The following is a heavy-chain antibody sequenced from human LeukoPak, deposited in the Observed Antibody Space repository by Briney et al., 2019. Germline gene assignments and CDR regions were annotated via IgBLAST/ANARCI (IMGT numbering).Heavy chain of an antibody. Sequence: GESLQISCKGSGYSFTSYWIGWVRQMPGKGLEWMGIIYPGDSDTRYSPSFQGQVTISANKSISTAYLQWSSLEASDTAMYYCARAIAVAVLDAFDIWGQGTMVTVSS. CDR3: ARAIAVAVLDAFDI. CDR1: GYSFTSYW. V-gene: IGHV5-51*01. D-gene: IGHD6-19*01. J-gene: IGHJ3*02. CDR2: IYPGDSDT.